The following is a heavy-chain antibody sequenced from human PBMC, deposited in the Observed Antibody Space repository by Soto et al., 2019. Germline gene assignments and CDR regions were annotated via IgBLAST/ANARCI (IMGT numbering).Heavy chain of an antibody. CDR2: IYYSGST. CDR1: GGSISSSSYY. CDR3: ARVWGYRSSFDDY. J-gene: IGHJ4*02. D-gene: IGHD6-6*01. Sequence: SETLSLTCTVSGGSISSSSYYWGWIRQPPGKGLEWIGSIYYSGSTYYNPSLKSRVTISVDTSKNQFSLKLSSVTAADTAVYYCARVWGYRSSFDDYWGQGTLVTV. V-gene: IGHV4-39*01.